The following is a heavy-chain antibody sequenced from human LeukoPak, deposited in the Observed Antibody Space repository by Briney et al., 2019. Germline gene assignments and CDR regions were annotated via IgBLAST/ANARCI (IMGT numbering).Heavy chain of an antibody. J-gene: IGHJ6*03. CDR3: ASKFYDFWSGYPDPYYYYYMDV. V-gene: IGHV4-30-4*01. CDR2: IYYSGST. D-gene: IGHD3-3*01. Sequence: PSETLSLTCTVSGGSISSGDYYWSWIRQPPGKGLEWIGYIYYSGSTYYNPSLKSRVTISVDTSKNQFSLKLSSVTAADTAVYYCASKFYDFWSGYPDPYYYYYMDVWGKGTTVTVSS. CDR1: GGSISSGDYY.